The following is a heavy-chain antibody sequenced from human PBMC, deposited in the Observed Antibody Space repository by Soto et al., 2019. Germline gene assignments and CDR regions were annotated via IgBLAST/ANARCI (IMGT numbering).Heavy chain of an antibody. CDR1: GYTFTSYW. V-gene: IGHV5-10-1*01. CDR2: IDPGDSYT. CDR3: ASTLVRTSPTSYYYYGMDV. Sequence: GESLKISCQGSGYTFTSYWITWVRQMPGKGLEWMGRIDPGDSYTNYSPSFKGHVTISADKSINTAYLQWSSLKASDTAMYYCASTLVRTSPTSYYYYGMDVWGQGTTVTVSS. J-gene: IGHJ6*02.